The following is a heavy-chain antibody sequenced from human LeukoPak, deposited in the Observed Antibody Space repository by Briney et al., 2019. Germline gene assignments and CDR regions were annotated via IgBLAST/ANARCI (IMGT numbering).Heavy chain of an antibody. CDR1: GYTFTSYY. CDR2: INPSGDST. CDR3: ARAIYNYQLLSFNWFDP. Sequence: GASVKVSCKASGYTFTSYYMHWVRQAPGQGLEWMGIINPSGDSTSYAQKFQGRVTITRNTSISTAYMELSSLRSEDTAVYYCARAIYNYQLLSFNWFDPWGQGTLVTVSS. V-gene: IGHV1-46*01. D-gene: IGHD2-2*01. J-gene: IGHJ5*02.